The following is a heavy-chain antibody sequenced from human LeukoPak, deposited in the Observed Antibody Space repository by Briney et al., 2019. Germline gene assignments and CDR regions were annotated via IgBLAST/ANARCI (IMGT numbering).Heavy chain of an antibody. V-gene: IGHV6-1*01. Sequence: SQTLSLTCAISGNIVFSNSAACNWIRQSPSRGLEWLGRTYYRSKWYNDYAVSVKSRIIINPDTSKNQFSLQLKSVTHEDTAVYYCVRDVGFDFDYWGQGTLVTVSS. D-gene: IGHD3-10*01. CDR2: TYYRSKWYN. CDR1: GNIVFSNSAA. CDR3: VRDVGFDFDY. J-gene: IGHJ4*02.